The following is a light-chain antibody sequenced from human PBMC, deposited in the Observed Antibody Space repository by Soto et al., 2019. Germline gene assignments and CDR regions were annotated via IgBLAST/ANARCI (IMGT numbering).Light chain of an antibody. V-gene: IGKV1-39*01. CDR1: QRINIY. CDR2: SAS. Sequence: DFQVSQSLSTLSATVRDRVAITCLASQRINIYLNWYRQKPGKAPELLIYSASNLQSGVPSRFSGSGSGTDFTLTISSLQPEDFASYYCQQLNIFPLTFGGGT. J-gene: IGKJ4*01. CDR3: QQLNIFPLT.